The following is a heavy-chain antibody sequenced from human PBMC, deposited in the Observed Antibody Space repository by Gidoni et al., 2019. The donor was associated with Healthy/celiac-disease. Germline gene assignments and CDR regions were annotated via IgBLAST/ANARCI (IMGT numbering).Heavy chain of an antibody. Sequence: QVQLQQRGAGTLKPSETLTLTCAGYGGSFSGYYWSWIRQPPGKGLEWIGEIDHSGRTNYNPSLKSRVTISVDTSKNQFSLKLSSVTAADTAVYYCARRKPPSGHWGQGTLVTVSS. CDR2: IDHSGRT. V-gene: IGHV4-34*01. J-gene: IGHJ4*02. D-gene: IGHD3-10*01. CDR3: ARRKPPSGH. CDR1: GGSFSGYY.